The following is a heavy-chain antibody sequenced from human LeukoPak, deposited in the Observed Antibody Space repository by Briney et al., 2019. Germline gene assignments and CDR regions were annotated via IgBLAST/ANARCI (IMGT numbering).Heavy chain of an antibody. J-gene: IGHJ6*02. CDR3: AKSLAFAATGGGMDV. Sequence: GSSLRLSCAASGFTFSSYGMHWVRQAPGKGPEWVSSISGSDGNTNYADSVKGRFTISRDNSKNTLYLQMNSLRAEDTAVYYCAKSLAFAATGGGMDVWGQGTTVTVSS. CDR2: ISGSDGNT. V-gene: IGHV3-23*01. D-gene: IGHD2-15*01. CDR1: GFTFSSYG.